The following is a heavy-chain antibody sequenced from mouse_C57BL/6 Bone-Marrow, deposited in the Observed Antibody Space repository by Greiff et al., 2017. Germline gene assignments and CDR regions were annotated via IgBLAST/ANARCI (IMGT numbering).Heavy chain of an antibody. CDR2: IDPSDSYT. Sequence: QVQLQQPGAELVRPGTSVTFSCKASGYTFTSYWLHLVKPRPGQGLEWIGVIDPSDSYTNSTQKFKGKATLTVDTSSTTAYMQLISLTSEEAAVDSCASGALDGSSWWYFDVWGTGTTGTVSS. CDR1: GYTFTSYW. D-gene: IGHD1-1*01. J-gene: IGHJ1*03. V-gene: IGHV1-59*01. CDR3: ASGALDGSSWWYFDV.